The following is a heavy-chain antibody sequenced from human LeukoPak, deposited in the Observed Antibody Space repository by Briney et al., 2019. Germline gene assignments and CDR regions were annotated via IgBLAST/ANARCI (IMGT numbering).Heavy chain of an antibody. CDR1: GGSISSYY. D-gene: IGHD2-21*02. CDR2: IYTSGST. CDR3: AREGSCGGDCYSVDY. V-gene: IGHV4-4*07. J-gene: IGHJ4*02. Sequence: SETLSLTCTVSGGSISSYYWSWVRQPAGKGLEWIGRIYTSGSTNYNPSLKSRVTMSVDTSKNQFSLKLSSVTAADTAVYYCAREGSCGGDCYSVDYWGQGTLVTVSS.